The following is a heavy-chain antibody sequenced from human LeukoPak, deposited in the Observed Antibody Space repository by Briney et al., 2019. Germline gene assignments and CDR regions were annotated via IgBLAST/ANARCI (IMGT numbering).Heavy chain of an antibody. CDR1: GFTFSGYK. CDR3: VRKFDY. V-gene: IGHV3-48*02. CDR2: ISRSSSTI. J-gene: IGHJ4*02. Sequence: GGSLRLSCEASGFTFSGYKMNWVRQAPGKGLEWASHISRSSSTIYYADSVKGRFTISRDNAKNSLYLQMNSLRDEDAAVYYCVRKFDYWGQGILVTVSS.